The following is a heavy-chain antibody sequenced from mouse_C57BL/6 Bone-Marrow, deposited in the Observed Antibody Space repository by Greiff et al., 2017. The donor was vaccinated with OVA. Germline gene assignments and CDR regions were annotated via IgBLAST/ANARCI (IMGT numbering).Heavy chain of an antibody. CDR3: TRLDSSGPDY. Sequence: QVQLQQSGAELVRPGASVTLSCKASGYTLTDYEMHWVKQTPVHGLEWIGAIDPETGGTAYTQKFKGKAILTADKSSSTAYMELRSLTSEDSAVYYCTRLDSSGPDYWGQGTTLTVSS. CDR2: IDPETGGT. CDR1: GYTLTDYE. J-gene: IGHJ2*01. V-gene: IGHV1-15*01. D-gene: IGHD3-2*02.